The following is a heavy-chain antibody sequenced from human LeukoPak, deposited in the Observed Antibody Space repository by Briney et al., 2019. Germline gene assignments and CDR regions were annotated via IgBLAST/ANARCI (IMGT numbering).Heavy chain of an antibody. CDR1: GFTFSTYS. J-gene: IGHJ4*02. V-gene: IGHV3-21*01. Sequence: PGGSLRLSCAASGFTFSTYSMNWVRQAPGKGLEWVSSITSPVGRIYYADSLKGRITISRDNARSTLYLQTNSLRAEDTAVYYCATDGRSSGWYGFDYWGQGILVTVSS. CDR2: ITSPVGRI. CDR3: ATDGRSSGWYGFDY. D-gene: IGHD6-19*01.